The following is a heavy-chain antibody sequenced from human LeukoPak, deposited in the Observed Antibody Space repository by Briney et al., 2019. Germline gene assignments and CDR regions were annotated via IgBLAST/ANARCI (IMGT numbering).Heavy chain of an antibody. CDR3: ARPMYYYDSSGPDY. V-gene: IGHV3-33*01. Sequence: GGSLRLSCAASGFTFSSYGMHWVRQAPGKGLEWVAVIWYDGSNKYHADSVKGRFTISRDNSKNTLYLQMNSLRAEDTAVYYCARPMYYYDSSGPDYWGQGTLVTVSS. D-gene: IGHD3-22*01. CDR1: GFTFSSYG. CDR2: IWYDGSNK. J-gene: IGHJ4*02.